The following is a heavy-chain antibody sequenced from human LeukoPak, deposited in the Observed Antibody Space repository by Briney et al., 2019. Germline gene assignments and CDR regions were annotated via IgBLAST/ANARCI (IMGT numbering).Heavy chain of an antibody. CDR2: INPNSGGT. V-gene: IGHV1-2*06. Sequence: ASVKVSCKASGYTFTGYYMHWVRQAPGQGLEWMGRINPNSGGTNYAQKFQGRVTMTRDTSISTAYMELSRLRSDDTAVYSCARDALSVPVFAGNIREWPWGQGTLVTVSS. CDR1: GYTFTGYY. CDR3: ARDALSVPVFAGNIREWP. D-gene: IGHD3-3*01. J-gene: IGHJ5*02.